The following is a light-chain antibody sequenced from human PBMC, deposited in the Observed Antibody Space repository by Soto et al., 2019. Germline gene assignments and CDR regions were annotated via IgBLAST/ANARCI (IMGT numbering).Light chain of an antibody. CDR1: QSLLQSDGNNY. CDR3: MQALQIPTT. CDR2: LGS. V-gene: IGKV2-28*01. J-gene: IGKJ1*01. Sequence: EIVMTQSPPSLPVSPGEPASISCRSSQSLLQSDGNNYLDWYLQKPGQSPQLLIYLGSNRASWVLDRFSGSGAGTDFTLKINRVESGDVGVYYCMQALQIPTTFGQGTKVEI.